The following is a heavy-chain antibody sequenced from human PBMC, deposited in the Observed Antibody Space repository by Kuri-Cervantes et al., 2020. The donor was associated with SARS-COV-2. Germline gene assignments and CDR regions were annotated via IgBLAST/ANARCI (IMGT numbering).Heavy chain of an antibody. D-gene: IGHD4-17*01. J-gene: IGHJ2*01. V-gene: IGHV3-30*02. CDR2: IRYDGSNK. CDR3: AKICRRATVTTLDFDL. Sequence: GESLKISCAASGFTFSSYWMSWVRQAPGKGLEWVAFIRYDGSNKYYADSVKGRFTISRDNSKNTLYLQMNSLRAEDTAVYYCAKICRRATVTTLDFDLWGRGTLVTVSS. CDR1: GFTFSSYW.